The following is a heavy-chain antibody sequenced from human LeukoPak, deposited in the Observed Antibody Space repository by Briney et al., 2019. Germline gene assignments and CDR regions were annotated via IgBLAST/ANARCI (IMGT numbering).Heavy chain of an antibody. CDR2: ISYDGSNK. CDR3: ASAVTSWTYSPPDY. CDR1: GFTFSSYA. V-gene: IGHV3-30-3*01. Sequence: GGSLRLSCAASGFTFSSYAMHWVRQAPGKGLERVAVISYDGSNKYYADSVKGRFTISRDNSKNTLYLQMNSLRAEDTAVYYCASAVTSWTYSPPDYWGQGTLVTVSS. D-gene: IGHD4-11*01. J-gene: IGHJ4*02.